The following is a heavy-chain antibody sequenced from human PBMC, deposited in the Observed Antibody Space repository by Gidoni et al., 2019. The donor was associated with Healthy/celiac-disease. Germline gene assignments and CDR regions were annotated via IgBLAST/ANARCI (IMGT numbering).Heavy chain of an antibody. Sequence: QVQLQESGPGLVKPSETLSLTRAVSGYSISSGYYWGWIRQPPGKGLEGIGSIYPSGSTSSNPSLTSRVTISVDTSKNQFSLKLSSVTAADTAVYYCGVIAAAGTFSYWGQGTLVTVSS. J-gene: IGHJ4*02. V-gene: IGHV4-38-2*01. D-gene: IGHD6-13*01. CDR1: GYSISSGYY. CDR3: GVIAAAGTFSY. CDR2: IYPSGST.